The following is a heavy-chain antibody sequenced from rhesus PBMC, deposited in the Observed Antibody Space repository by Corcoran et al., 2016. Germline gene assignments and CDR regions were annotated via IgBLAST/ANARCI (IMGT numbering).Heavy chain of an antibody. CDR1: GGSISSGYD. CDR2: IYGSSGSP. CDR3: ARDRVFDY. V-gene: IGHV4-76*01. Sequence: QVQLQESGPGVVKPSETLSLTCAVSGGSISSGYDWSWIRQPPGKGLEWIGYIYGSSGSPNYNPSLKNRVTISKDASKNQFSLKLRSVTAADTAVYYCARDRVFDYWGQGVLVTVSS. J-gene: IGHJ4*01.